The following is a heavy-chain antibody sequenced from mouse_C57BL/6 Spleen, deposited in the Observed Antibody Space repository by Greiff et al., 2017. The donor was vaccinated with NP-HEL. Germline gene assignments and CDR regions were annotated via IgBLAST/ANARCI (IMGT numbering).Heavy chain of an antibody. D-gene: IGHD1-1*01. CDR2: IYPGDGDT. J-gene: IGHJ2*01. CDR1: GYAFSSSW. CDR3: ARSRYYGSSQYYFDY. Sequence: QVQLQQSGPELVKPGASVKISCKASGYAFSSSWMNWVKQRPGKGLEWIGRIYPGDGDTNYNGKFKGKATLTADKSSSTAYMQLSSLTSEDSAVYFCARSRYYGSSQYYFDYWGQGTTLTVSS. V-gene: IGHV1-82*01.